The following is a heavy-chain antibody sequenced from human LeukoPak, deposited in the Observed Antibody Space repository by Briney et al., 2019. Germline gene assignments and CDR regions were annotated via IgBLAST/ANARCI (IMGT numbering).Heavy chain of an antibody. Sequence: PSETLSLTCTVSGASISSGAYYWSWIRQHPGKDLEWIGYIYDSGYTKFNPSLKSRLTISLGTSEYQFSLKLSSVTAADTAVYYCARTRYYYDSSGYLFGNLYYFDYWGQGTLVTVSS. V-gene: IGHV4-31*03. CDR3: ARTRYYYDSSGYLFGNLYYFDY. J-gene: IGHJ4*02. CDR2: IYDSGYT. D-gene: IGHD3-22*01. CDR1: GASISSGAYY.